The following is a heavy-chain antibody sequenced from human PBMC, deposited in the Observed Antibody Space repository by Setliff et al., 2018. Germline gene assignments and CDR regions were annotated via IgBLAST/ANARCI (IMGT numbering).Heavy chain of an antibody. CDR1: GGSISDYY. J-gene: IGHJ4*02. Sequence: SETLSLTCTVSGGSISDYYWSWIRQAPGKGLEWIGEINHSGSTNYNPSLKSRVTISVDTSKNQFSLKLSSVTAADTALYYCTVYNTGSSKDHYWGQGTPVTVSS. V-gene: IGHV4-34*01. CDR3: TVYNTGSSKDHY. D-gene: IGHD2-8*02. CDR2: INHSGST.